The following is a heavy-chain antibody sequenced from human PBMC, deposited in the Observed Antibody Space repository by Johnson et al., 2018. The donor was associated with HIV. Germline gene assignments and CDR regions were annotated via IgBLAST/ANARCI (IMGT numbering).Heavy chain of an antibody. J-gene: IGHJ3*02. CDR3: ARDLRDIVVPDAFDI. D-gene: IGHD5-12*01. CDR2: ISSSGSTI. Sequence: EQLVESGGGVVQPGRSLRLSCAASGFTFSDYYMSWIRQAPGKGLEWVSYISSSGSTIYYADSVKGRFTISRDNAKNSLYLQMNSLRAEDTAVYYCARDLRDIVVPDAFDIWGQGTMVTVSS. CDR1: GFTFSDYY. V-gene: IGHV3-11*04.